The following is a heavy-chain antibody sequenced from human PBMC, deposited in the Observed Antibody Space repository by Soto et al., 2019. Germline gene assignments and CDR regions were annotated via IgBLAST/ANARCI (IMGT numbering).Heavy chain of an antibody. CDR3: AKQYSGYDYYFDS. J-gene: IGHJ4*02. CDR2: IYPDDSDT. D-gene: IGHD5-12*01. CDR1: GYSFSTYW. V-gene: IGHV5-51*01. Sequence: GESLKISCKATGYSFSTYWIGWVRQMPGKGLEWMGIIYPDDSDTRYSPSFLGQVTISADKSISTAYLQWSSPKASDTAIYYCAKQYSGYDYYFDSWGQGALVTVSS.